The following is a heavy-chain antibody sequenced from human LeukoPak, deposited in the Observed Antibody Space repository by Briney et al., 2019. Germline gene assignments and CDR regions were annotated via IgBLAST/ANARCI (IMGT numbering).Heavy chain of an antibody. Sequence: GGSLRLSCAASGFTFSSYAMSWVRQAPGKGLEWVGRTRNKANSYTTEYAASVKGRFTISRDDSKNSLYLQMNSLKTEDTAVYYCAGAYCSGGSCYSGFDYWGQGTLVTVSS. CDR2: TRNKANSYTT. V-gene: IGHV3-72*01. J-gene: IGHJ4*02. CDR1: GFTFSSYA. CDR3: AGAYCSGGSCYSGFDY. D-gene: IGHD2-15*01.